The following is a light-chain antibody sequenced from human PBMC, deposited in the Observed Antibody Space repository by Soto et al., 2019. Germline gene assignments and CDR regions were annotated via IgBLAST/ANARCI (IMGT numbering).Light chain of an antibody. V-gene: IGKV3-20*01. J-gene: IGKJ1*01. CDR3: QQYGSSWT. CDR2: GAS. Sequence: EIVLTPSPGTLSLSPGERATLSCRASQSVSSSYLAWYQQKPGQAPRLLIYGASSRATGIPDRFSGSGSGTDFTLTIGRLEPEDFAVYYCQQYGSSWTFGQGTKVDIK. CDR1: QSVSSSY.